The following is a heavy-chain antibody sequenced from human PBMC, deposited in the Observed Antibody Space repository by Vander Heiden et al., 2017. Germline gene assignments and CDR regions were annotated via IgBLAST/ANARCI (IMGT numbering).Heavy chain of an antibody. D-gene: IGHD6-6*01. CDR1: GFKFSSYA. J-gene: IGHJ3*02. Sequence: EVQLLESGGGLVQPGGSLRLSCAASGFKFSSYAMSWVRQAPGKGLEWVSAISGSGGSTYYADSVKGRFTISRDNSKNTLYLQMNSLRAEDTAVYYCAASGYSSSGAFDIWGQGTMVTVSS. CDR2: ISGSGGST. V-gene: IGHV3-23*01. CDR3: AASGYSSSGAFDI.